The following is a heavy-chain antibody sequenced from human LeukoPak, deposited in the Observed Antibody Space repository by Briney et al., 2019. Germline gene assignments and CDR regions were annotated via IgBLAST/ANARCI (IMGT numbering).Heavy chain of an antibody. CDR2: VSTNGDVT. V-gene: IGHV3-23*01. D-gene: IGHD3-9*01. J-gene: IGHJ4*02. CDR1: GLTFNSHS. CDR3: AKDQRYFDWLRAFDY. Sequence: GGSLRLSCVASGLTFNSHSMSWVRQAPGMGLEWVSVVSTNGDVTFYADSVKGRFTISRDNSKNTLYLQMNSLRAEDTAVYYCAKDQRYFDWLRAFDYWGQGTLVTVSS.